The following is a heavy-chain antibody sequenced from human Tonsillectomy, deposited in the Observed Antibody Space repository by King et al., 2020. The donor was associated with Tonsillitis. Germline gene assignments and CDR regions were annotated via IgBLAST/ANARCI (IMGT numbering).Heavy chain of an antibody. CDR2: IRSKAYGGTT. J-gene: IGHJ5*02. CDR1: GFTFGDYT. V-gene: IGHV3-49*03. Sequence: VQLVESGGGLVQPGRSLRLSGKASGFTFGDYTMSWFRQAPGKGLEWVGFIRSKAYGGTTEYAASVKGRFTISRDDSKSIAYLQMNSLKTEDTAVYYCTRDDGEPPDHYDSSGHSKGITWFDPWGQGTLVTVSS. D-gene: IGHD3-22*01. CDR3: TRDDGEPPDHYDSSGHSKGITWFDP.